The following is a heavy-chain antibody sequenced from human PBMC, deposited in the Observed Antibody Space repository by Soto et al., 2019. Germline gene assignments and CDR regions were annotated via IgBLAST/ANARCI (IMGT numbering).Heavy chain of an antibody. Sequence: SETLSLTCTVSGGSVSSSSYWWGWIRQPPGKGLEWIGDGYYSGSTYYNPSLTSRVTISVDTSKNQFSLKLSSVTAADTAVYYCARHPRDGYNYGGSGIFDYWGPGTLVTVSS. J-gene: IGHJ4*02. CDR3: ARHPRDGYNYGGSGIFDY. V-gene: IGHV4-39*01. CDR2: GYYSGST. CDR1: GGSVSSSSYW. D-gene: IGHD5-12*01.